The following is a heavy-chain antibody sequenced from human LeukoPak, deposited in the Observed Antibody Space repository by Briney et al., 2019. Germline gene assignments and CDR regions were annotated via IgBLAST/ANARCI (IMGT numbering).Heavy chain of an antibody. CDR3: AKDLGDIVVVPAAGGFDY. CDR1: GFTFSSYS. V-gene: IGHV3-30*18. J-gene: IGHJ4*02. CDR2: ISYDGSNK. Sequence: GGSLRLSCAASGFTFSSYSMNWVRQAPGKGLEWVAVISYDGSNKYYADSVKGRFTISRDNSKNTLYLQMNSLRAEDTAVYYCAKDLGDIVVVPAAGGFDYWGQGTLVTVSS. D-gene: IGHD2-2*01.